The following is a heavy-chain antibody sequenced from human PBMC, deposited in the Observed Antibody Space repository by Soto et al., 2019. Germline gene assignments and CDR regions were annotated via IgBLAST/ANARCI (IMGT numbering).Heavy chain of an antibody. J-gene: IGHJ4*02. CDR3: ARDFDY. Sequence: QVQLVQSGAEVKKPGASVKVSCKASGYTFTSYAMHWVRQAPGQRLEWMGWINAGNGNTKYSQKFQGRVTITRDTSASTAYMELSSLRSEDTAVYYWARDFDYWGQGTLVTVSS. CDR1: GYTFTSYA. CDR2: INAGNGNT. V-gene: IGHV1-3*01.